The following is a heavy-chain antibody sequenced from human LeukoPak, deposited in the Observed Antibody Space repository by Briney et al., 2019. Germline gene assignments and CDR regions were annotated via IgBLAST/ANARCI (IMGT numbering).Heavy chain of an antibody. V-gene: IGHV3-53*01. CDR3: ARHRGGSGWVLDY. J-gene: IGHJ4*02. CDR2: IYSGGST. D-gene: IGHD6-19*01. CDR1: GFTVSSNY. Sequence: GGSLRLSCAASGFTVSSNYMSWVRQAPGKGLEWVSVIYSGGSTYYADSVKGRFTISRDNSKNTLNLQMNSLRAEDTAVYYCARHRGGSGWVLDYWGQGTLVTVSS.